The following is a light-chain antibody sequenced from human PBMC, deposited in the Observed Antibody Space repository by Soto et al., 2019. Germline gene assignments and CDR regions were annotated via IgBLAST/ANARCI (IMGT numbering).Light chain of an antibody. Sequence: QSVLTQPASVSGSPGQSITTSCTGTSSDVGGSNYVSWYQQHPGKAPKLMIYEVTNRPSGVSNRFSGSKSGNTASLTISGLQAEDEADYYCSSYASSSTSYVFGTGTKVTVL. CDR3: SSYASSSTSYV. V-gene: IGLV2-14*01. CDR2: EVT. CDR1: SSDVGGSNY. J-gene: IGLJ1*01.